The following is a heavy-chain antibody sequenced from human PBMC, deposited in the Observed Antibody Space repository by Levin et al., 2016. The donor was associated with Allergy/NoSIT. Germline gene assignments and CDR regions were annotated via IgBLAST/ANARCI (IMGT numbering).Heavy chain of an antibody. D-gene: IGHD2-15*01. V-gene: IGHV4-61*02. CDR2: IYKGGST. J-gene: IGHJ4*02. Sequence: LRLSCTVSGGSISSGSYYWSWIRQPAGKGLEWIGRIYKGGSTNYNPSLKSRVTISVDTSKNQFSLKLTSVTAADTAVYYCARDAATSYYFDSWGQGTLVTVSS. CDR3: ARDAATSYYFDS. CDR1: GGSISSGSYY.